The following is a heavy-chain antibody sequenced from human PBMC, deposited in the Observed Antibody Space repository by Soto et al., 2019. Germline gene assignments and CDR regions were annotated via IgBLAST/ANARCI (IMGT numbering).Heavy chain of an antibody. V-gene: IGHV3-53*01. J-gene: IGHJ3*02. Sequence: DVQLVESGGGLIQPGGSLRLSCEASGLTVTGKKYVAWVRQAPGKGLEWVSGVYDTDGIYYADSVKGRFTSSRENSKTIVYLEMNRRTPDDTAVYYCATWRLREHAYDIWGLGTTVTVSS. CDR2: VYDTDGI. CDR1: GLTVTGKKY. D-gene: IGHD4-17*01. CDR3: ATWRLREHAYDI.